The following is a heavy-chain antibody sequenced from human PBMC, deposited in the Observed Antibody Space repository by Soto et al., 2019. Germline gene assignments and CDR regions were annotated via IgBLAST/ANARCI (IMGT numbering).Heavy chain of an antibody. CDR2: MNPNNGNT. CDR3: ARGVFSGHV. V-gene: IGHV1-8*01. J-gene: IGHJ6*02. Sequence: QATGKGLEWMGWMNPNNGNTGYAQKFQGRVTMTRNTSISTAYMELSSLRSVDTAVYYCARGVFSGHVWGQGTTVTVSS.